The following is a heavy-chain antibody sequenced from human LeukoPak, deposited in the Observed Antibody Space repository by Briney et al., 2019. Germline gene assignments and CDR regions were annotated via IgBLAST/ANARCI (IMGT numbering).Heavy chain of an antibody. CDR3: AKDRTPDGFYSIDF. D-gene: IGHD5-24*01. CDR2: IIGNGGDI. CDR1: GFTFSIFA. Sequence: GGSLRLSCEASGFTFSIFAMNWVRQAPGKGLEWVSVIIGNGGDIHYADSVKGRFTIPRDNSKNTLYLQMNNLRADDTAVYYCAKDRTPDGFYSIDFWGQGSLVTVSS. V-gene: IGHV3-23*01. J-gene: IGHJ4*02.